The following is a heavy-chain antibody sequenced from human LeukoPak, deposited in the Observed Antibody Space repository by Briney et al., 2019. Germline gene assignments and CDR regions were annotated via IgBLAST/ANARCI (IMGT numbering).Heavy chain of an antibody. V-gene: IGHV4-61*02. CDR1: GGSISSGSYY. CDR3: ARISCGGDCRGYYYKYYMDV. D-gene: IGHD2-21*02. CDR2: VYTSGST. J-gene: IGHJ6*03. Sequence: SQTLSLTWTVSGGSISSGSYYWSWIRQPAGKGLEWIGRVYTSGSTNYNPSLKSRVTISVDTSKNQFSLKLRSVTAADTAVYYCARISCGGDCRGYYYKYYMDVWGKGTTVTISS.